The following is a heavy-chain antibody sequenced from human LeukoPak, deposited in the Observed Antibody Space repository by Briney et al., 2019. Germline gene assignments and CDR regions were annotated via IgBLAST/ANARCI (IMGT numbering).Heavy chain of an antibody. CDR2: IYHSGST. V-gene: IGHV4-59*01. J-gene: IGHJ4*02. D-gene: IGHD3-16*01. CDR1: GGSIRSYY. Sequence: PSETLSLTCTVSGGSIRSYYWSWIRQPPGKGLEWIGEIYHSGSTNYNPSLKSRVTISVDKSKNQFSLKLSSVTAADTAVYYCARGSGSPRFGEFDYWGQGTLVTVSS. CDR3: ARGSGSPRFGEFDY.